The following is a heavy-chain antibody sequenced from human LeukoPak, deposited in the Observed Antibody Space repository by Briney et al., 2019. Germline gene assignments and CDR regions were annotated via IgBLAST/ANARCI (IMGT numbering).Heavy chain of an antibody. Sequence: SQTLSLTSAISRDTVSSNSAAWNWVRHSPSRGLEWLGRTYYRSKWYSDYALSVKSRISINPDPSQNHSSLQLNSLTPEDTAVYYCAREKARHLVFHYWGQGTLVTVST. D-gene: IGHD2-8*02. J-gene: IGHJ4*02. CDR1: RDTVSSNSAA. CDR3: AREKARHLVFHY. V-gene: IGHV6-1*01. CDR2: TYYRSKWYS.